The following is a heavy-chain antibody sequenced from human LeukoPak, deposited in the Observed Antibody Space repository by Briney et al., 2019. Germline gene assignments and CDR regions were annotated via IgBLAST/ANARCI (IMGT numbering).Heavy chain of an antibody. V-gene: IGHV4-59*01. CDR1: GGSISSYY. J-gene: IGHJ2*01. CDR2: IYYSGST. CDR3: ARDNPLYHAWYFDL. D-gene: IGHD2-2*02. Sequence: KTSETLSLTCTVSGGSISSYYWSWIRRPPGKGLEWIGYIYYSGSTNYNPSLKSRVTISVDTSKNQFSLKLSSVTAADTAVYYCARDNPLYHAWYFDLWGRGTLVTVSS.